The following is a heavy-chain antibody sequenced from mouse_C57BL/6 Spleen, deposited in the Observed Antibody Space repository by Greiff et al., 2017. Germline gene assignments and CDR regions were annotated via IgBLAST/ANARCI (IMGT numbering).Heavy chain of an antibody. CDR1: GYTFTDYY. V-gene: IGHV1-26*01. CDR2: INPNNGGT. Sequence: EVQLQQSGPELVKPGASVKISCKASGYTFTDYYMNWVKQSHGKSLEWIGDINPNNGGTSYNQKFKGKATLTVDKSSSTAYMELRSLTSEDSAVYYCARSGDYSNFWYFDVWGTGTTVTVSS. J-gene: IGHJ1*03. CDR3: ARSGDYSNFWYFDV. D-gene: IGHD2-5*01.